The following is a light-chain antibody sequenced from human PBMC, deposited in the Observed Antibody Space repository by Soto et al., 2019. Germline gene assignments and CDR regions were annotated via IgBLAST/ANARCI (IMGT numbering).Light chain of an antibody. CDR2: GAS. V-gene: IGKV3-15*01. J-gene: IGKJ4*02. CDR3: QQYNNWSPLT. Sequence: EIVMTQSPATLSVSPGERATLSCRASQSVSSNLAWYQQKPGQAPRLLIYGASTRATGIPARCSGSGTGTEFTPTIGSLQSEDYAVYYCQQYNNWSPLTFGGGTKVEIK. CDR1: QSVSSN.